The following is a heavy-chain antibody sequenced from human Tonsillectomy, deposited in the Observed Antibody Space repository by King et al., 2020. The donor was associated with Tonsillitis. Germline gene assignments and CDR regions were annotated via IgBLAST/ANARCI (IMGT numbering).Heavy chain of an antibody. V-gene: IGHV3-30*02. Sequence: VQLVGSGGGVVQPGGSLRLSCAASGFTFSSYGMHWVRQAPGKGLEWVAFIRYDGSNKYYADSVKGRFTISRDNSKNTLYLQMNSLRAEDTAVYYCAKDFETTGTTGWFDPWGQGTLVTVSS. J-gene: IGHJ5*02. CDR2: IRYDGSNK. D-gene: IGHD1-1*01. CDR1: GFTFSSYG. CDR3: AKDFETTGTTGWFDP.